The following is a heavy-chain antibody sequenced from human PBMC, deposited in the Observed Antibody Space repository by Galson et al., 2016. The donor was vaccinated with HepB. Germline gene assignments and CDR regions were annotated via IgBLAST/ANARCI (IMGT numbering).Heavy chain of an antibody. CDR2: IRNEAHGGTT. J-gene: IGHJ4*02. CDR3: GRSGVTVFGVILFGYFDL. D-gene: IGHD3-3*01. CDR1: GFRFSDYS. Sequence: SLRLSCAGSGFRFSDYSMSWFRQAPGKGLEWIGFIRNEAHGGTTQYAASVKGRFSISRDDSKSIAYLQMNSLKTEDTAVYYCGRSGVTVFGVILFGYFDLWGQGALVTLSS. V-gene: IGHV3-49*03.